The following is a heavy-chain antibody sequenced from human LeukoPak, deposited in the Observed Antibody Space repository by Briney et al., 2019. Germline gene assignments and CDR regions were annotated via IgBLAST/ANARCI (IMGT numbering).Heavy chain of an antibody. Sequence: GGSLRLSCAASGNYWMHWIRQAPGKGLVWVSHINSDGSWTGYADSVKGRFTISKDNAKNTVYLQMNNLRAEDTAVYYCVSFYETYWGRGTLVTVSS. CDR2: INSDGSWT. D-gene: IGHD2-2*01. V-gene: IGHV3-74*01. CDR1: GNYW. J-gene: IGHJ4*02. CDR3: VSFYETY.